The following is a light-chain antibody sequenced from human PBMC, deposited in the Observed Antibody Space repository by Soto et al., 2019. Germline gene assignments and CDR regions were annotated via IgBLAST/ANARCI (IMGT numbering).Light chain of an antibody. CDR3: QQYNSWTLIS. J-gene: IGKJ5*01. CDR2: AAS. V-gene: IGKV3-15*01. CDR1: QSISGN. Sequence: ELMMTQSPATLSVSPGERATLSCRASQSISGNIAWYQQKPGQAPRLLIYAASIRASGIPARFSGTGFGRDFTLSISSLQSEDSAVYYCQQYNSWTLISFRQGTRLEIK.